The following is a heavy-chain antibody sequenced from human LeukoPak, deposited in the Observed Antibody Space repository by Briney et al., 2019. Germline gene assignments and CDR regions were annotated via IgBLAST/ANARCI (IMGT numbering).Heavy chain of an antibody. D-gene: IGHD1-1*01. CDR2: IYPGDSDT. CDR3: ASPVGSTTFDY. Sequence: GESLKISCKGSGYSFTTYWIGWVRQMPGKGLEWMGIIYPGDSDTRYSPSFQGQVTISADKSSSTAYLQWSSLKASDTAIYYCASPVGSTTFDYWGQGTLVTVSS. J-gene: IGHJ4*02. V-gene: IGHV5-51*01. CDR1: GYSFTTYW.